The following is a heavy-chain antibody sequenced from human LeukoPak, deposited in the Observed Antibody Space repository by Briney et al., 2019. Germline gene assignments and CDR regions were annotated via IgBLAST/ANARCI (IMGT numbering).Heavy chain of an antibody. D-gene: IGHD5-24*01. Sequence: PGGSLRLSCAASGFTFKNYGMHWVRQAPGKGLEWVAALWSDESTKHYEDSVKSRFTISRNTSKNTLYLQMNSLRAEDTAVYYCARESDNYYLDYWGQGSLVTVSS. CDR1: GFTFKNYG. CDR3: ARESDNYYLDY. V-gene: IGHV3-33*01. CDR2: LWSDESTK. J-gene: IGHJ4*02.